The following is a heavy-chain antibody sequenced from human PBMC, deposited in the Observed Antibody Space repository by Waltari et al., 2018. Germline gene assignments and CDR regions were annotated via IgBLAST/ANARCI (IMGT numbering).Heavy chain of an antibody. D-gene: IGHD6-6*01. CDR2: INPNSGGT. CDR3: ARERDFEYSSSSPFDY. V-gene: IGHV1-2*02. Sequence: QVQLVQSGAEVKKPGASVKVSCKASGYTFSAYYMPWVRQAPGQGLEWMGGINPNSGGTNYAQKFQGRVTMTRDTSISTAYMELSRLRSDDTAVYYCARERDFEYSSSSPFDYWGQGTLVTVSS. J-gene: IGHJ4*02. CDR1: GYTFSAYY.